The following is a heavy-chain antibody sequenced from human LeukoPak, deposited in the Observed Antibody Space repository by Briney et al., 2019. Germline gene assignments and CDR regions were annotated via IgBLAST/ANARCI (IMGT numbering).Heavy chain of an antibody. D-gene: IGHD4-17*01. J-gene: IGHJ3*02. CDR1: GGSFSGYY. CDR3: ARTGPTVTTRVSPFDI. CDR2: INHSGST. Sequence: SETLSLTCAVYGGSFSGYYWSWIRQPPGKGLEWIGEINHSGSTNYNPSLKSRVTISVDTSKNQFSLKLSSVTAADTAVYYCARTGPTVTTRVSPFDIWGQGTMVTASS. V-gene: IGHV4-34*01.